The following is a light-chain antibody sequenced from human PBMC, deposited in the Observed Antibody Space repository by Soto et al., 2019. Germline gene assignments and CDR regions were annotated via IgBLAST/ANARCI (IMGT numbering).Light chain of an antibody. J-gene: IGKJ1*01. Sequence: DIQMTQSPSTLSGSVGDRVTIPSRASQTISSWLAWYQQKPGKAPKLLIYKASTLKSGVTSRFSGSGSGTEFTLTISSLQPDDFATYYCQHYNSYSEAFGQGTKVDI. V-gene: IGKV1-5*03. CDR1: QTISSW. CDR2: KAS. CDR3: QHYNSYSEA.